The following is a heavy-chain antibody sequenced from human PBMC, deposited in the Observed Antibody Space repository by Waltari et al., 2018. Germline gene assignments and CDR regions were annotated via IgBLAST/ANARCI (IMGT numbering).Heavy chain of an antibody. V-gene: IGHV3-21*01. CDR3: ARDREVTKWSLIPDERRAFDI. Sequence: VQLVESGGGLVKPGGSLRLSCAASGFTFSRYTITWVRRAPGKGVEWVSSISSSSRNIYYADSVKGRFTISRDNAKRSLYLQINSLRAEDTAVYYCARDREVTKWSLIPDERRAFDIWGQGTMVTVSS. CDR2: ISSSSRNI. CDR1: GFTFSRYT. D-gene: IGHD2-15*01. J-gene: IGHJ3*02.